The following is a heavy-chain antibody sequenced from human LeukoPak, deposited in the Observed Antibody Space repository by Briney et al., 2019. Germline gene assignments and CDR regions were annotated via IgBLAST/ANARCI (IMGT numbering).Heavy chain of an antibody. CDR3: ARDLRGGSYGPSAFDY. Sequence: PGGSLRLSCAASGFTFSSYSMNWVRQAPGKGLEWVSSISNGSSYIYYADSVKGRFTISRDNAKNSLYLQMNSLRAEDTAVYYCARDLRGGSYGPSAFDYWGQGTLVTISS. CDR1: GFTFSSYS. D-gene: IGHD5-18*01. J-gene: IGHJ4*02. V-gene: IGHV3-21*01. CDR2: ISNGSSYI.